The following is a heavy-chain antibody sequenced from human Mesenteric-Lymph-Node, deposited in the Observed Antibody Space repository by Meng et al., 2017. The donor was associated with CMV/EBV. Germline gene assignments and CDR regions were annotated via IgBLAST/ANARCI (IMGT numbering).Heavy chain of an antibody. V-gene: IGHV4-31*02. CDR3: AREVGYCSSTSCYTGVGRFVYWFDP. CDR2: IYYSGST. J-gene: IGHJ5*02. Sequence: CSWIRQHPGKGLEWIGYIYYSGSTYYNPSLKSRVTISVDTSKNQFSLKLSSVTAADTAVYYCAREVGYCSSTSCYTGVGRFVYWFDPWGQGTLVTVSS. D-gene: IGHD2-2*02.